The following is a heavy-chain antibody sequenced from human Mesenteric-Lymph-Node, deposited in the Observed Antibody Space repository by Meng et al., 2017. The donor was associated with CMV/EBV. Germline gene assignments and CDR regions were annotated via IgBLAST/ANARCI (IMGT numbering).Heavy chain of an antibody. D-gene: IGHD2-15*01. CDR3: ARSDISH. Sequence: GESLKISCTASGFTFSAFGMNWVRQAPGRGLEWVSSITTTGTYTYYADSVKGRFTISRDNPKNSLFLLMDSLRAEDTAIYFCARSDISHWGPGTMVTVSS. CDR2: ITTTGTYT. CDR1: GFTFSAFG. J-gene: IGHJ3*01. V-gene: IGHV3-21*01.